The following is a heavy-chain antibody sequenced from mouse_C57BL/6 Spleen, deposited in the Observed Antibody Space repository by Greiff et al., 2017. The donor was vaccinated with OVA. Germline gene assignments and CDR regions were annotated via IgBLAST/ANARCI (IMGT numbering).Heavy chain of an antibody. D-gene: IGHD1-1*01. Sequence: VQLQESGAELARPGASVKLSCKASGYTFTSYGISWVKQSTGQGLEWIGEIYPRSGNTYYNEKFKGKATLTADKSSSTAYMELRSLTSEDSAVYFCAREGYYGSGDYWGQGTSVTVSS. J-gene: IGHJ4*01. CDR1: GYTFTSYG. V-gene: IGHV1-81*01. CDR2: IYPRSGNT. CDR3: AREGYYGSGDY.